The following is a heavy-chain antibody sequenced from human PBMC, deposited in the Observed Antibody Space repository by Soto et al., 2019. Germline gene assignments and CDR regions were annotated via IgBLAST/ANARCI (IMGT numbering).Heavy chain of an antibody. V-gene: IGHV3-30-3*01. D-gene: IGHD3-9*01. CDR2: ISYDGSNK. CDR3: AGLYYDILTGYYNPLYY. J-gene: IGHJ4*02. Sequence: QVQLVESGGGVVQPGRSLRLSCAASGFTFSSYAMHWVRQAPGKGLEWVAVISYDGSNKYYADSVKGRFTISRDNSKNKLDLQMNSLRAEDTAVYYCAGLYYDILTGYYNPLYYWGQGTLVTVSS. CDR1: GFTFSSYA.